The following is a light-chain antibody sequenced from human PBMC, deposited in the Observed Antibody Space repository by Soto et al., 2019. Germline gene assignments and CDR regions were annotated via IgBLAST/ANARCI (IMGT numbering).Light chain of an antibody. CDR3: QQHNNWPLT. CDR1: QNVDSN. Sequence: EIVLTQSPGTLSLSPGERATLSCRASQNVDSNYLAWYQQKPGQAPRIIIYGASTRATGIPARFSGSGSGTQFTLTISSLQSEDFAVYYCQQHNNWPLTFGGGTKVDIK. V-gene: IGKV3-15*01. CDR2: GAS. J-gene: IGKJ4*01.